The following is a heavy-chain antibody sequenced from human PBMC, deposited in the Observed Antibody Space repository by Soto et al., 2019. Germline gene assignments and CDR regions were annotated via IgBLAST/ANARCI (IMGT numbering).Heavy chain of an antibody. J-gene: IGHJ6*02. V-gene: IGHV1-18*01. CDR2: ISAYNGNT. D-gene: IGHD2-2*01. Sequence: QVQLVQSGAEVKKPGASVKVSCKASGYTFTSYGISWVRQAPGQGLEWMGWISAYNGNTNYAQKLQGRVTMTTDTSTRTAYIELRSLRSDDTAVYYCARLDIVVVPAAIHYYYGMDVWGQGTTVTVSS. CDR3: ARLDIVVVPAAIHYYYGMDV. CDR1: GYTFTSYG.